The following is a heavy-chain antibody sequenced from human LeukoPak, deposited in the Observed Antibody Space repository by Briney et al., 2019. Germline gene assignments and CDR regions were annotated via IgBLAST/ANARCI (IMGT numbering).Heavy chain of an antibody. CDR1: GGSISSYY. V-gene: IGHV4-59*12. J-gene: IGHJ5*01. D-gene: IGHD3-10*01. CDR2: IYDRGPA. CDR3: ARSRQASGLFNS. Sequence: SETLSLTCTVSGGSISSYYWSWIRQPPGKGLEWIGCIYDRGPAYYNPSLKSRFTISVDRPKNQFFLNATSLTAADTAVYYCARSRQASGLFNSWGQGTLVVVSS.